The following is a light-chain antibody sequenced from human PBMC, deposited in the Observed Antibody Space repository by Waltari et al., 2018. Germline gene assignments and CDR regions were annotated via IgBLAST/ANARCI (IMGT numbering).Light chain of an antibody. CDR1: QTISSG. J-gene: IGKJ4*01. Sequence: DIQMTQSPSTLSASVGDRVTITCRASQTISSGLAWYQQKPGKAPNLLIYDASSLESGVPSRFSGSGSGTEFTLTISSLQPDDFAIYYCQQYNSYLRTFGGGTKVEIK. CDR2: DAS. V-gene: IGKV1-5*01. CDR3: QQYNSYLRT.